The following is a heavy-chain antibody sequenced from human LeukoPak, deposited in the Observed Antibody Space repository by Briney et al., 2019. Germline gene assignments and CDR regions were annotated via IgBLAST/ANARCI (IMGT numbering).Heavy chain of an antibody. J-gene: IGHJ3*02. Sequence: GESLKISLKGAGYSFTNYWLAWVRPMPGKGLEWMGIIYPDDSDTRYSPSFQGQVTISADKSLSTAYLQWSSLRASDTAMYYCARIWLRAFDMGGQGTMVTVSS. CDR3: ARIWLRAFDM. D-gene: IGHD3-16*01. CDR2: IYPDDSDT. V-gene: IGHV5-51*01. CDR1: GYSFTNYW.